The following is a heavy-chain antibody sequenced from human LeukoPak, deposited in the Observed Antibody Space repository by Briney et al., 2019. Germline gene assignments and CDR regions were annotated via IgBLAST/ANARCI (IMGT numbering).Heavy chain of an antibody. Sequence: SETLSLTCAVSGGSISSCNWWSWVRQPPGKGLEWIGEIYHSGSTNYNPSLKSRVTISVDKSKNQFCLNLTSVTGADTAVYFCAKEAVAAGPHSFDYWGQGTLVTVSS. V-gene: IGHV4-4*02. J-gene: IGHJ4*02. CDR3: AKEAVAAGPHSFDY. D-gene: IGHD2-15*01. CDR1: GGSISSCNW. CDR2: IYHSGST.